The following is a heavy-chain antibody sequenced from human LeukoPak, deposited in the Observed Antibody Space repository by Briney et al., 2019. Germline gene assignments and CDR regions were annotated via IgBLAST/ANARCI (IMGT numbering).Heavy chain of an antibody. J-gene: IGHJ4*02. Sequence: GGSLRLSCAASGFTFSSYSMNWVRQAPGKGLEWVSSISSSSSYIYYADSVKGRFTISRDNAKNSLYLQMNSLRAEDTAVYYCGRDPGGTYYYDSSAPPEGYWGQGTLVTVSS. CDR2: ISSSSSYI. CDR3: GRDPGGTYYYDSSAPPEGY. V-gene: IGHV3-21*01. D-gene: IGHD3-22*01. CDR1: GFTFSSYS.